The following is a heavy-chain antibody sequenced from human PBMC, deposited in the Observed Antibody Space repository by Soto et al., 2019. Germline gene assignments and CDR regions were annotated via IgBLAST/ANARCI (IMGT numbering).Heavy chain of an antibody. CDR2: MTATGVSI. V-gene: IGHV3-23*01. Sequence: EVQLLGSGGGLVQPGGSLRLSCVASGFSFSGYAMSWVRQAPGKGLVWVSSMTATGVSIYYADSVRGRFTISRDNSKNTLYLQMSSLRAEDTATYYCAKDSIPYSSSYDLDHWGRGALVTVSS. CDR3: AKDSIPYSSSYDLDH. J-gene: IGHJ4*02. CDR1: GFSFSGYA. D-gene: IGHD6-6*01.